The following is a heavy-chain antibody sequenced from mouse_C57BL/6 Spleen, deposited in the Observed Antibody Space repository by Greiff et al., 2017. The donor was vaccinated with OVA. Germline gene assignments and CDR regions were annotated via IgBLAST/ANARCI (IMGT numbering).Heavy chain of an antibody. CDR1: GYAFSSSW. D-gene: IGHD1-1*01. CDR2: IYPGDGDT. CDR3: ASLGRTTVVGGYFDY. Sequence: QVQLQQSGPELVKPGASVKISCKASGYAFSSSWMNWVKQRPGKGLEWIGRIYPGDGDTNYNGKFKGKATLTADKSSSTAYMQLSSLTSEDSAVYFCASLGRTTVVGGYFDYWGQGTTLTVSS. J-gene: IGHJ2*01. V-gene: IGHV1-82*01.